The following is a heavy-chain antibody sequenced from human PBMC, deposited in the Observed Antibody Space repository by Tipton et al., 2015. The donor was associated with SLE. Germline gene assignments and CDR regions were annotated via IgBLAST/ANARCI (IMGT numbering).Heavy chain of an antibody. CDR2: INHSGGA. Sequence: LRLSCAVYGGSFSDLYWTWIRQPPGKGLEWIGEINHSGGAKYNPSLKSRVTISVDMSKKQFSLTLRSLTAADTALYYCARAGFSSGWYVDYWGQGTLVTVSS. CDR1: GGSFSDLY. CDR3: ARAGFSSGWYVDY. D-gene: IGHD6-13*01. V-gene: IGHV4-34*01. J-gene: IGHJ4*02.